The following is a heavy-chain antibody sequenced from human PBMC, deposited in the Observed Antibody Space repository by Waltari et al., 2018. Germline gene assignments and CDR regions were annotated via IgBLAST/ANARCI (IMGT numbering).Heavy chain of an antibody. J-gene: IGHJ6*02. CDR3: AREGAEQWVVEDYGMDV. CDR1: GFKFSAYA. D-gene: IGHD6-19*01. V-gene: IGHV3-21*02. Sequence: EVQLVESGGGLVKPGGSLRLSCVASGFKFSAYAMNWVRQAPGKGLVWVSSIGSSSSFMDHADSVRGRFTVSRDNAKNTLYLQMDTLRAEDTAVYYCAREGAEQWVVEDYGMDVWGQGTTVTVSS. CDR2: IGSSSSFM.